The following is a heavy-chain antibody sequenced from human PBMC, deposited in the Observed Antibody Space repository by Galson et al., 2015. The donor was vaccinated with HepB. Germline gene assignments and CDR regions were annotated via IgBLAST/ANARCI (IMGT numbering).Heavy chain of an antibody. Sequence: SVKVSCKASGYTFTSYAMHWVRQAPGQRLEWMGWINTGNGNTKYSQKFQGRVTITRDTSASTAYMELSSLRSEDTAVYYCARSSQIVVVPAAILGYDYWGQGTLVTVSS. J-gene: IGHJ4*02. CDR2: INTGNGNT. CDR1: GYTFTSYA. V-gene: IGHV1-3*04. D-gene: IGHD2-2*01. CDR3: ARSSQIVVVPAAILGYDY.